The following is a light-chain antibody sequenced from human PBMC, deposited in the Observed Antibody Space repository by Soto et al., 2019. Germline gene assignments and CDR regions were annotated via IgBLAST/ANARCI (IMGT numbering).Light chain of an antibody. CDR1: SSNIGNNF. Sequence: QSVLTQPPSVSAAPGQKVTISCSGSSSNIGNNFVSWYQQLPGTVPKLLIYDNNKRPSGIPDRFSGSKSGTSATLGITGLQTGDEAYYYCATWDSSLRAGLFGGGTKLTVL. CDR2: DNN. J-gene: IGLJ2*01. V-gene: IGLV1-51*01. CDR3: ATWDSSLRAGL.